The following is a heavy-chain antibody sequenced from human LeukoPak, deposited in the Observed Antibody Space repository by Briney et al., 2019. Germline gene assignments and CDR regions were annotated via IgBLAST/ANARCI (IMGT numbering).Heavy chain of an antibody. D-gene: IGHD6-6*01. Sequence: SETLSLTCTVSGGSISSYYWSWIRQPPGKGLEWCGYIYYRGSTNYNPSLKSRVTISVDTSKNQFSLKLSSVTAADTAVYYCARGEFSSNLGWFDPWGQGTLVTVSS. CDR1: GGSISSYY. CDR2: IYYRGST. V-gene: IGHV4-59*01. J-gene: IGHJ5*02. CDR3: ARGEFSSNLGWFDP.